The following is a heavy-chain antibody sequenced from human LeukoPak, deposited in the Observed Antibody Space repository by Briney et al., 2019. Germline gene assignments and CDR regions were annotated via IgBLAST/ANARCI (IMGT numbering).Heavy chain of an antibody. J-gene: IGHJ4*02. CDR1: GGSISSSSYY. V-gene: IGHV4-39*01. CDR3: ARLRYCSSTSCPPGNYFDY. D-gene: IGHD2-2*01. Sequence: SKTLSLTCTVSGGSISSSSYYWGWIRQPPGKGLEWIGSIYYSGSTYYNPSLKSRVTISVDTSKNQFSLKLSSVTAVDTAVYYCARLRYCSSTSCPPGNYFDYWGQGTLVTVSS. CDR2: IYYSGST.